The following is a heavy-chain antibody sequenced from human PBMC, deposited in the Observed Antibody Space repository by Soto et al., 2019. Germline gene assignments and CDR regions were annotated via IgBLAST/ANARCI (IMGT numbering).Heavy chain of an antibody. Sequence: GGSLRLSCAASGFTFSNAWMSWVRQAPGKGLEWVGRIKGEADGGTTDYAAPVKGRITISRDHSKDTLYLQMNSLKTEDTAVYXCTTGLSNGYYNFDYWGQGTPVTVSS. V-gene: IGHV3-15*01. J-gene: IGHJ4*02. D-gene: IGHD3-22*01. CDR3: TTGLSNGYYNFDY. CDR2: IKGEADGGTT. CDR1: GFTFSNAW.